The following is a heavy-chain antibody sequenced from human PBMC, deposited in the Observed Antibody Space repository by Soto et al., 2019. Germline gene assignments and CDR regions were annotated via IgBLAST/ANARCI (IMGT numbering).Heavy chain of an antibody. CDR3: TRDQPSRGYDY. CDR2: IRSKAYGGTT. J-gene: IGHJ4*02. V-gene: IGHV3-49*03. CDR1: GFTFGDYA. D-gene: IGHD3-22*01. Sequence: GGSLRLSCTASGFTFGDYAMSWFRQAPGKGLEWVGFIRSKAYGGTTEYAASVKGRFTISRDDSKSIAYLQMNSLKTEDTAVYYCTRDQPSRGYDYWGQGTLVTVSS.